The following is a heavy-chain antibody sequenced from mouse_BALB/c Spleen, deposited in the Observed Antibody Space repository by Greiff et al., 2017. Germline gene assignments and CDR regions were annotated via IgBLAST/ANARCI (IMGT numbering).Heavy chain of an antibody. CDR3: TRRRGDYAMDY. J-gene: IGHJ4*01. Sequence: VQLHQSGAELVKPGASVKLSCKASGYTFTSYYMYWVKQRPGQGLEWIGEINPSNGGTNFNEKFKSKATLTVDKSSSTAYMQLSSLTSEDSAVYYCTRRRGDYAMDYWGQGTSVTVSS. CDR2: INPSNGGT. CDR1: GYTFTSYY. V-gene: IGHV1S81*02.